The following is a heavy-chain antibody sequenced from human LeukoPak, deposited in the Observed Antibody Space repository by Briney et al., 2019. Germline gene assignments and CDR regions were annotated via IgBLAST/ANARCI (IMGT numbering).Heavy chain of an antibody. CDR1: GYSFTSYW. Sequence: KCGESLKISCKGSGYSFTSYWIGWVRQMPGKGLEWMGIIYPGDSDTRYSPSFQGQVTIPADKSISTAYLQWGSLKASDTAMYYCARHGPKHFDWLSAVSWFDPWGQGTLVTVSS. D-gene: IGHD3-9*01. J-gene: IGHJ5*02. CDR2: IYPGDSDT. CDR3: ARHGPKHFDWLSAVSWFDP. V-gene: IGHV5-51*01.